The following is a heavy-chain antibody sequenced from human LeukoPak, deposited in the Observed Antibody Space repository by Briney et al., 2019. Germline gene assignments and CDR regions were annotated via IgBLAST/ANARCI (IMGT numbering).Heavy chain of an antibody. CDR2: IYHSGST. Sequence: SETLSLTCAVSGGSISSGGYSWSWIRQPPGKGLEWIGYIYHSGSTYYNPSLKSRVTISVDRSKNQFSLKLSSVTAADTAVYYCARAVGDKYSSRLYYFDYWGQGTLVTVSS. CDR1: GGSISSGGYS. V-gene: IGHV4-30-2*01. D-gene: IGHD6-13*01. J-gene: IGHJ4*02. CDR3: ARAVGDKYSSRLYYFDY.